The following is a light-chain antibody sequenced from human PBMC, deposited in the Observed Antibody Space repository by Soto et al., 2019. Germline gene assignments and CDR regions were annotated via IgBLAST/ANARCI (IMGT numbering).Light chain of an antibody. CDR2: TTS. J-gene: IGKJ1*01. CDR1: QSISKY. Sequence: DIQMTQSPSSLSASVRDRVTITCRASQSISKYLNWYQQKPGKAPKLLIYTTSTLQSGVPSRFSGSGSGTDFTLTISSLQPDDFATYYCQQYNSYPWTFGQGTKVDIK. V-gene: IGKV1-39*01. CDR3: QQYNSYPWT.